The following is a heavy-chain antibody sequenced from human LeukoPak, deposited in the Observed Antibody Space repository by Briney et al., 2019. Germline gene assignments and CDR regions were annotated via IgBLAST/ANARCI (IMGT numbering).Heavy chain of an antibody. CDR3: ARVPIPPYSSSWYRPFDY. Sequence: GASVKVSCKASGYTFTGYYIHWVRQAPGQGLEWMGWISAYNGNTNYAQKLQGRVTMTTDTSTSTAYMELRSLRSDDSAVYFCARVPIPPYSSSWYRPFDYWGQGTLVTVSS. V-gene: IGHV1-18*04. D-gene: IGHD6-13*01. J-gene: IGHJ4*02. CDR2: ISAYNGNT. CDR1: GYTFTGYY.